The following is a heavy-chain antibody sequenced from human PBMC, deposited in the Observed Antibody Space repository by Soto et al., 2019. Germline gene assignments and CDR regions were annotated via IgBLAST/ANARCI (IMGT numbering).Heavy chain of an antibody. D-gene: IGHD2-21*02. Sequence: SETLFLTCAVYGGSFNGYYWSWIRQPPGKGLEWIGEITHSGSTNYNPSLKSRVTISVDTSKNQFSLKLSSVTAADTAVYYCARGPVGGGNSPPYYYYGMDVWGQGTLVTVSS. J-gene: IGHJ6*02. CDR1: GGSFNGYY. V-gene: IGHV4-34*01. CDR3: ARGPVGGGNSPPYYYYGMDV. CDR2: ITHSGST.